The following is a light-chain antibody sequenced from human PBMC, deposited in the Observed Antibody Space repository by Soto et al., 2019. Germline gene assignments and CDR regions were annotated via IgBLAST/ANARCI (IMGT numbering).Light chain of an antibody. CDR2: GTS. J-gene: IGLJ2*01. V-gene: IGLV1-40*01. Sequence: QSVLTQPPSVSGAPGQSVSISCTGSSSNIGAGYDVHWYQQLPGTAPKLLIYGTSNRPSGVPDRFSGSKSGTSASLAITGLQAEDEAPYYCQYYDRSLGGGVFGGGTKLTVL. CDR1: SSNIGAGYD. CDR3: QYYDRSLGGGV.